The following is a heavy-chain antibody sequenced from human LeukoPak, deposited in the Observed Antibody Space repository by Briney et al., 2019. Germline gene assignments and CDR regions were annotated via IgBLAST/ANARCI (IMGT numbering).Heavy chain of an antibody. J-gene: IGHJ2*01. Sequence: MSSETLSLTCTVSGGSISSYYWSWIRQPPGKGLEWIGYIYYSGSTNYNPSLKSRVTISVDTSKNQFSLKLSSVTAADTAVYYCARVSSGPGTYWYFDLWGRGTLVTVSS. CDR3: ARVSSGPGTYWYFDL. CDR1: GGSISSYY. CDR2: IYYSGST. V-gene: IGHV4-59*01. D-gene: IGHD6-19*01.